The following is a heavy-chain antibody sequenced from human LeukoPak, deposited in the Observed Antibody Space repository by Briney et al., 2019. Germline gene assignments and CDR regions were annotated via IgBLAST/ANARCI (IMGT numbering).Heavy chain of an antibody. CDR1: KCTFTSYA. V-gene: IGHV7-4-1*02. Sequence: ASVKVSCKGAKCTFTSYAMNWVRQAPGQGLEWMGSINTKTGKSTHARGFTGRFVLSLDTSVRTAYLQINNLKAEDTAVYFCARVRWLQYDYEAFDFWGQGTMATVSS. CDR3: ARVRWLQYDYEAFDF. D-gene: IGHD5-12*01. J-gene: IGHJ3*01. CDR2: INTKTGKS.